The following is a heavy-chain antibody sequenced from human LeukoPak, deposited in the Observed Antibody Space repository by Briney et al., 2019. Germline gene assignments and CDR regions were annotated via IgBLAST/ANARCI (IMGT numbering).Heavy chain of an antibody. V-gene: IGHV1-18*01. D-gene: IGHD6-13*01. J-gene: IGHJ5*02. Sequence: ASVKVSCKASGYTFTSYGISWVRQAPGQGLEWMGWISAYNGNTNYAQKLQGRVTMTTDTSTSTAHMELRSLRSDDTAVYYCARDSIKQHNWFDPWGQGTLVTVSS. CDR1: GYTFTSYG. CDR3: ARDSIKQHNWFDP. CDR2: ISAYNGNT.